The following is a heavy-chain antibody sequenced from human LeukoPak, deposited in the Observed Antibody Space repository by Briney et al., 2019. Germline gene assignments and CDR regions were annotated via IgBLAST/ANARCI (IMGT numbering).Heavy chain of an antibody. CDR1: GGSITNYY. J-gene: IGHJ4*02. Sequence: PSETLSLTCSVSGGSITNYYWSWIRQSPGKEVEWIGDISYTGSTNYNPSLRSRVTISLDTSQNQFSLKLSSVTAADTAMYYCARNDYYDSSGALDYWGQGTLVIVPS. D-gene: IGHD3-22*01. V-gene: IGHV4-59*12. CDR3: ARNDYYDSSGALDY. CDR2: ISYTGST.